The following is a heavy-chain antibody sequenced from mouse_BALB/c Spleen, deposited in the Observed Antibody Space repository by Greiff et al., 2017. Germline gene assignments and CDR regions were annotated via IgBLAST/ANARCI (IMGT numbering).Heavy chain of an antibody. Sequence: QVQLKQPGAELVKPGASVKMSCKASGYTFTSYWMHWVKQRPGQGLEWIGTIDPSDSYTSYNQKFKGKATLTVDTSSSTAYMQLSSLTSEDSAVYYCTRAYYGYDYAMDYWGQGTSVTVT. D-gene: IGHD1-2*01. V-gene: IGHV1S127*01. CDR1: GYTFTSYW. J-gene: IGHJ4*01. CDR3: TRAYYGYDYAMDY. CDR2: IDPSDSYT.